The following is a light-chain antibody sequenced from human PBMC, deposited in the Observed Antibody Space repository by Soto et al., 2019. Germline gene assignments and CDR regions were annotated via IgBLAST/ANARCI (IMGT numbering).Light chain of an antibody. V-gene: IGLV2-14*01. CDR2: DVT. Sequence: QSVLTQPASVSGSPGQSITISCTGTSSDVGGYKYVSWYQQHPDKAPKIIIYDVTNRPSGISNRFSGSKSGNTASLTISGLQAEDEADYYCSSYTSSSSYVFGTGTKVTVL. CDR3: SSYTSSSSYV. CDR1: SSDVGGYKY. J-gene: IGLJ1*01.